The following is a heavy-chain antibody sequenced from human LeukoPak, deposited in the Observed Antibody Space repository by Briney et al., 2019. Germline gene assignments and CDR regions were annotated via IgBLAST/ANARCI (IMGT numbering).Heavy chain of an antibody. Sequence: GGSLRLSCAASGFTFSSYGMHWVRQVPGKGLEWVAVIWYDGSNKYYADSVKGRFTISRDNSKNTLYLQMNSLRAEDTAVYYCAKEYSSSSGVYYYYYMDVWGKGITVTVSS. CDR3: AKEYSSSSGVYYYYYMDV. J-gene: IGHJ6*03. CDR2: IWYDGSNK. V-gene: IGHV3-33*06. CDR1: GFTFSSYG. D-gene: IGHD6-6*01.